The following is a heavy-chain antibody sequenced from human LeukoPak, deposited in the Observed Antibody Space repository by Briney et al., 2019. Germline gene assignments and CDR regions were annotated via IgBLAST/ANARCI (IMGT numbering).Heavy chain of an antibody. CDR3: AKEGLRLGELSLSGLGPGWYFDL. Sequence: GGSLRLSCSASGFTFSSYGMHWVRQAPGKGLEWVAFIRYDGSNKYYADSVKGRFTISRDNSKNTPYLQMNSLRAEDTAVYYCAKEGLRLGELSLSGLGPGWYFDLWGRGTLVTVSS. CDR2: IRYDGSNK. CDR1: GFTFSSYG. J-gene: IGHJ2*01. D-gene: IGHD3-16*02. V-gene: IGHV3-30*02.